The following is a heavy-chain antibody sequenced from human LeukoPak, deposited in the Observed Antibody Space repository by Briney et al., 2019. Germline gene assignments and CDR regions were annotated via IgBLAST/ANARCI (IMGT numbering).Heavy chain of an antibody. V-gene: IGHV4-61*02. J-gene: IGHJ3*02. CDR3: ARDFPPYGGNSDAFDI. Sequence: SETLSLTCTVSGGSISSGSYYWSWIRQPAGKGLEWIGCIYTSGSTNYNPSLKSRVTISVDTSKNQFSLKLSSVTAADTAVYYCARDFPPYGGNSDAFDIWGQGTMVTVSS. D-gene: IGHD4-23*01. CDR2: IYTSGST. CDR1: GGSISSGSYY.